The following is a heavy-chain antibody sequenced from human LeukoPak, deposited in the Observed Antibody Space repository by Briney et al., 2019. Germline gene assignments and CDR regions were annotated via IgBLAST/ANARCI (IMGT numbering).Heavy chain of an antibody. CDR2: INPNSGGT. V-gene: IGHV1-2*02. J-gene: IGHJ4*02. CDR3: ARIFPRGVADY. CDR1: GYTFTGYY. Sequence: ASVKVSCKASGYTFTGYYMHWVRQAPGQGLEWMGWINPNSGGTNYAQKFQGRVTMTRDTSISTAYMEMSRLRSDDTAMYYCARIFPRGVADYWGQGTLVTVSS. D-gene: IGHD2-21*01.